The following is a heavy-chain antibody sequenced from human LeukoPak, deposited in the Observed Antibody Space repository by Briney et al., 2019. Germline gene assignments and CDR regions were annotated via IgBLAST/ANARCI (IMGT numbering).Heavy chain of an antibody. CDR2: IWYDGSNK. J-gene: IGHJ5*02. CDR1: GFTFSSYG. V-gene: IGHV3-33*01. Sequence: AGGSLRLSCAASGFTFSSYGMHWVRQAPGKGLEWVAVIWYDGSNKYYADSVKGRFTISRDNAKNSLYLQMNSLRAEDTAVYHCARELPGGFDHWGQGTLVTVSS. D-gene: IGHD3-10*01. CDR3: ARELPGGFDH.